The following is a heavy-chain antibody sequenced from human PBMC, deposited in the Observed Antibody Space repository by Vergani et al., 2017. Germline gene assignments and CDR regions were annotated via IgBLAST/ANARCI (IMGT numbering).Heavy chain of an antibody. D-gene: IGHD1-26*01. Sequence: EVQLLESGGSLKQPGGSVRLSCAAPGFTSSTYAMHWVRQAPVKGLEWVSALTGGGGSTYSADSFKGRFIISRDNSWDTLYLQMNRLRPEDTATYYCVKDAGSYENFFDSWGQGTLFTVSS. CDR2: LTGGGGST. V-gene: IGHV3-23*01. CDR1: GFTSSTYA. J-gene: IGHJ4*02. CDR3: VKDAGSYENFFDS.